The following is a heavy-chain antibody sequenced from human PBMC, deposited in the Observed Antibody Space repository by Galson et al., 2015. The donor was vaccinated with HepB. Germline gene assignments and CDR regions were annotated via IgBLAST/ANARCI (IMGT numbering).Heavy chain of an antibody. CDR1: GGTSSSYA. D-gene: IGHD2-21*01. J-gene: IGHJ4*02. CDR3: AIGPNCGGDCYGY. Sequence: SVKVSCKASGGTSSSYAISWVRQAPGQGLEWMGGIIPIFGTANYAQKFQGRVTITADESTSTAYMELSSLRSEDTAVYYCAIGPNCGGDCYGYWGQGTLVTVSS. V-gene: IGHV1-69*13. CDR2: IIPIFGTA.